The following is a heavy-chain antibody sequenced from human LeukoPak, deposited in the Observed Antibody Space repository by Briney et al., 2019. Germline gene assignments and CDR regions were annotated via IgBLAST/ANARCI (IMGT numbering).Heavy chain of an antibody. CDR2: IYSGGST. CDR3: ARDLVDSAIIGAFDI. Sequence: GGSLRLSCAASGFTVSSNYMSWVRQAPGKGLEWVSVIYSGGSTYYADSVKGRFTISRGNSKNTLYLQMNSLRAEDTAVYYCARDLVDSAIIGAFDIWGQGTMVTVSS. J-gene: IGHJ3*02. D-gene: IGHD6-25*01. CDR1: GFTVSSNY. V-gene: IGHV3-53*01.